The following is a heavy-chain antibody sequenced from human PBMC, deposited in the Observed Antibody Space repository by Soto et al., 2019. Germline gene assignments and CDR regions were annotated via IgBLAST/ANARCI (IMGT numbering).Heavy chain of an antibody. CDR1: GFTFSSYA. CDR3: AKDQQSGYYYDFGRHYYFDY. Sequence: GGSLRLSCAASGFTFSSYAMSWVRQAPGKGLEWVSAISGSGGSTYYADSVKGRSTISRDNSKNTLYLQMNSLRAEDTAVYYCAKDQQSGYYYDFGRHYYFDYWGQGTLVTVSS. J-gene: IGHJ4*02. V-gene: IGHV3-23*01. D-gene: IGHD3-22*01. CDR2: ISGSGGST.